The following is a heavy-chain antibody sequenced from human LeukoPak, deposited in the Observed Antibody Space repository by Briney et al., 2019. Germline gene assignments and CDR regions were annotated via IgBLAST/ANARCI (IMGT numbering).Heavy chain of an antibody. J-gene: IGHJ4*02. Sequence: SETLSLTCTVSGGSISSGGYYWSWIRQYPGKGLEWIGYIYYSGSTYYNPSLKSRVTISVDTSKNQFSLKLSSVTAADTAVYYCAREDIVVVPAAFDYWGQGTLVTVSS. CDR3: AREDIVVVPAAFDY. CDR2: IYYSGST. V-gene: IGHV4-31*03. D-gene: IGHD2-2*01. CDR1: GGSISSGGYY.